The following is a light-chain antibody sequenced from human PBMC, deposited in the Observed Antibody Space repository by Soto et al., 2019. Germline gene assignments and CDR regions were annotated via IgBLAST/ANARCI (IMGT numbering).Light chain of an antibody. CDR1: ESLLHSDGNTY. V-gene: IGKV2-24*01. J-gene: IGKJ2*01. CDR3: MQGTQYPLT. Sequence: DVVMTQTPLSSPVTLGQPASIYCRSSESLLHSDGNTYLNWYHQRPGQPPTLLIYKISNRFSGVXDXXSGSGAGTHFTLTISRVEAEDVGVYYCMQGTQYPLTFGQGTNLEIK. CDR2: KIS.